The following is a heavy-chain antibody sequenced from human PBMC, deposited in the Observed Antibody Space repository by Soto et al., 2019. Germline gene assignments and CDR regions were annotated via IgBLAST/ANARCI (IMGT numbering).Heavy chain of an antibody. CDR1: GGTFRNYP. Sequence: QVQLVQSGTEVKKRGSSLKVSCKASGGTFRNYPINWVRQAPGQGLEWMGSIFPLTDIPDYAQNFQARLTISADKSTSTAYMELSSLTSDDTAMYFCARGPLVVLNYFESWGQGTLVTVSS. V-gene: IGHV1-69*02. CDR3: ARGPLVVLNYFES. CDR2: IFPLTDIP. J-gene: IGHJ4*02.